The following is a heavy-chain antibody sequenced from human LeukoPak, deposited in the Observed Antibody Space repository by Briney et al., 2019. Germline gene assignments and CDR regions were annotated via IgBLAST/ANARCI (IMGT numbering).Heavy chain of an antibody. D-gene: IGHD3-22*01. CDR2: IGGGGDR. CDR3: ARDKGDYDTSGSLFVF. V-gene: IGHV3-23*01. J-gene: IGHJ4*02. Sequence: GGSLRLSCAVSGFTFSNHAMSWVRQAPGKGLEWVSTIGGGGDRYYADSVKGRSTISRDNSKNTLYLQMNSLRAEDTAVYYCARDKGDYDTSGSLFVFGGQGTLVTVSS. CDR1: GFTFSNHA.